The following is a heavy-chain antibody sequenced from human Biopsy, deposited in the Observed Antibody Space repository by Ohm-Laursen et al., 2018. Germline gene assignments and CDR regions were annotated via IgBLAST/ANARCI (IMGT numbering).Heavy chain of an antibody. V-gene: IGHV1-69*06. CDR1: VVTFTNHA. Sequence: SVKASCKASVVTFTNHAAGWVRQAPGQGLEWVGSSIPLFNTANYADKFQGRVTLTADKSTTTAYMELSSLRSEDTAIYYCARFPLGAYDDSGSYRAVEHWYFDLWGRGTLVTVSS. J-gene: IGHJ2*01. D-gene: IGHD3-22*01. CDR3: ARFPLGAYDDSGSYRAVEHWYFDL. CDR2: SIPLFNTA.